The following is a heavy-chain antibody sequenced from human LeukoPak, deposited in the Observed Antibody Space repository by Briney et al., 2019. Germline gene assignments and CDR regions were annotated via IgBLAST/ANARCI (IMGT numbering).Heavy chain of an antibody. CDR3: AREGHGSSWYFFGY. J-gene: IGHJ4*02. CDR2: IYSGGST. V-gene: IGHV3-66*02. Sequence: GGSLRLSCAATGFTVSSKYMSWVRQAPGKGLEWVSVIYSGGSTYYADSVKGRFTISRDNSKNTLYLQMNSLRAEDTAVYYCAREGHGSSWYFFGYWGQGTLVTVSS. CDR1: GFTVSSKY. D-gene: IGHD6-13*01.